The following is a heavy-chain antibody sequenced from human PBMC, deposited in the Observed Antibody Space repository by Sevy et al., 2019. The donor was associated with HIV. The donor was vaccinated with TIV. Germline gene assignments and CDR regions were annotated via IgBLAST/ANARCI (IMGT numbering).Heavy chain of an antibody. J-gene: IGHJ6*02. CDR2: VYPSDSDT. CDR3: ARGARGTLPAYYYYGMDV. D-gene: IGHD1-1*01. V-gene: IGHV5-51*01. CDR1: LYSFSNYW. Sequence: GESLKISCKGSLYSFSNYWIGWVRQMPGKGLEWMGIVYPSDSDTRYSPSFQGQVTISADKSINTAYLQWSSLKASDTAMYYCARGARGTLPAYYYYGMDVWGQGTMVTVSS.